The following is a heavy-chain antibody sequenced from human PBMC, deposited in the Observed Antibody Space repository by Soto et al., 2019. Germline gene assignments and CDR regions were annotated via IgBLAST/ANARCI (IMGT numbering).Heavy chain of an antibody. V-gene: IGHV1-69*13. CDR2: IIPIFGTA. CDR3: ARGVAAVPYYYSGTDV. Sequence: GASVKVSCKASGGTFSSYAISWVRQAPGQGLEWMGGIIPIFGTANYAQKFQGRVTITADESTSTAYMELSSLRSEDTAVYYCARGVAAVPYYYSGTDVWGQGTTLTVSS. CDR1: GGTFSSYA. J-gene: IGHJ6*02. D-gene: IGHD6-13*01.